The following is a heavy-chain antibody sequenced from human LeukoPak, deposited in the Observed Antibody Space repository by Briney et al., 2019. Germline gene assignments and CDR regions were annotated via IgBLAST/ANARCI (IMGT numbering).Heavy chain of an antibody. Sequence: PSETLSLTCTVSGGSISSSSYYWGWIRQPPGKGLEWIGSIYYSGSTYYNPSLKSRVTISVDTSKNQFSLKLSSVTAADTAVYYCARRHIAARTFDYWGQGTLVTVSS. CDR2: IYYSGST. V-gene: IGHV4-39*01. CDR1: GGSISSSSYY. J-gene: IGHJ4*02. D-gene: IGHD6-6*01. CDR3: ARRHIAARTFDY.